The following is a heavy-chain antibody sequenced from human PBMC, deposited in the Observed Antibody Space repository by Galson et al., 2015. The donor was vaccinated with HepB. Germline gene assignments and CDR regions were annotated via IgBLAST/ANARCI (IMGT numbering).Heavy chain of an antibody. J-gene: IGHJ4*02. CDR1: GYTFTSYG. CDR3: ARDPGIAVAGYYFDY. V-gene: IGHV1-18*01. CDR2: ISAYNGNT. Sequence: SVKVSCKASGYTFTSYGISWVRQAPGQGLEWMGWISAYNGNTNYAQKLQGRVTMTTDTSTSTAYMELRSLRSDDTAVYYCARDPGIAVAGYYFDYWGQGTLVTVSS. D-gene: IGHD6-19*01.